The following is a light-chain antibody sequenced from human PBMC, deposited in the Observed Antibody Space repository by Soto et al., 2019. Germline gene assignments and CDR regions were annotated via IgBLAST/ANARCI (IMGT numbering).Light chain of an antibody. CDR2: AAS. Sequence: EIVMTQSPVTLSVSPGGRAVLSCRASQSVSSNLAWYRQKPGQTPRLLIYAASTRATGIPARFSGSGSGTDFNLTITSLQSEDFAVYYCQQYYHWPRTFGQGTKVDIK. CDR1: QSVSSN. J-gene: IGKJ1*01. V-gene: IGKV3-15*01. CDR3: QQYYHWPRT.